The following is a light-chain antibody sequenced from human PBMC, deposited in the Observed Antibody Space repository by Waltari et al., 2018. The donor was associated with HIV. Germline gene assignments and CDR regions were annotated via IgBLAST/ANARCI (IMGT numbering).Light chain of an antibody. CDR2: KNI. CDR3: VGWDASLSAYV. J-gene: IGLJ1*01. CDR1: SSNTGNAN. V-gene: IGLV1-47*01. Sequence: QSVLPQPPSASGTPGQRVTLSCSGSSSNTGNANAYWYQQLPGTTPKLLIYKNIQRPSGVPDRFAGSKSGTSAYLAISGLRSEDEADYYCVGWDASLSAYVFGAGTKVTVL.